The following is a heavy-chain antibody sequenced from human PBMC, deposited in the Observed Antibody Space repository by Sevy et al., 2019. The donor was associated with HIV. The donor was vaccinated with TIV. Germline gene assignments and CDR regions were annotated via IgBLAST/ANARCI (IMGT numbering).Heavy chain of an antibody. D-gene: IGHD1-1*01. CDR2: INTSGAGT. Sequence: GGFLRLSCAASGFTFSRSAMSWVRQAPGKGLEWVSTINTSGAGTYYAYSVRGQFTISRDNSKNTLYLQMNSLRAEDTAAYYCAKGDYNYNFLFDYWGQGTLVTVSS. CDR1: GFTFSRSA. CDR3: AKGDYNYNFLFDY. J-gene: IGHJ4*02. V-gene: IGHV3-23*01.